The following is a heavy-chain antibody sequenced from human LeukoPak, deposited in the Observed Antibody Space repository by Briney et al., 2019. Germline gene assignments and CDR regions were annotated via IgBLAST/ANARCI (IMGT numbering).Heavy chain of an antibody. CDR2: IYHSGST. CDR1: GYSISSGYY. Sequence: SETLSLTCAVSGYSISSGYYWGWIRQPPGKGLEWTGSIYHSGSTYYNPSLKSRVTISVDTSKNQFSLKLSSVTAADTAVYYCARVVQLWFPVYFDYWGQGTLVTVSS. J-gene: IGHJ4*02. CDR3: ARVVQLWFPVYFDY. D-gene: IGHD5-18*01. V-gene: IGHV4-38-2*01.